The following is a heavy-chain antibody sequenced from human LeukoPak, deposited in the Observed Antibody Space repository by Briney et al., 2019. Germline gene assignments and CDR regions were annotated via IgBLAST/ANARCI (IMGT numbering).Heavy chain of an antibody. CDR1: GFTFSSYW. J-gene: IGHJ6*02. V-gene: IGHV3-74*01. CDR3: ARGNYYGMDV. CDR2: INSDGTTT. Sequence: GGSLRLSCAASGFTFSSYWMHWARQAPGKGLLWVSRINSDGTTTYYADSVKGRFTISRDNAKNTLYLQMNSLRAEDTAVYYCARGNYYGMDVWGQGTTVTVSS.